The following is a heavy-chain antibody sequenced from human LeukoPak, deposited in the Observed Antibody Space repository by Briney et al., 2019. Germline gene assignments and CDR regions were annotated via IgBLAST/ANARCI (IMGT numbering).Heavy chain of an antibody. V-gene: IGHV4-59*01. D-gene: IGHD3-10*01. CDR1: GGSINPYY. CDR2: IFYSGST. J-gene: IGHJ4*02. CDR3: ARDIRVLWFGELLYLFDY. Sequence: SETLSLTCTVSGGSINPYYWSWIRQPPGKGLEWIGNIFYSGSTMYNPSLQSRVTISLDTSKNQFSLRLSSVTAADTAVYYCARDIRVLWFGELLYLFDYWGQGTLVTVSS.